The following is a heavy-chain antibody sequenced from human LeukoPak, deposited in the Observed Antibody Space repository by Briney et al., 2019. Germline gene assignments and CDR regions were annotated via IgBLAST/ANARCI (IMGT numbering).Heavy chain of an antibody. Sequence: GASVKVSCKASGGTFSSYAISWVRQAPGQGLEWMGGIIPIFGTANYAQKFQGRVTITTDESTSTAYMELSSLRSEDTAVYYCARDGLGAVAGTRYWFDPWGQGTLVTVST. CDR1: GGTFSSYA. CDR3: ARDGLGAVAGTRYWFDP. D-gene: IGHD6-19*01. J-gene: IGHJ5*02. CDR2: IIPIFGTA. V-gene: IGHV1-69*05.